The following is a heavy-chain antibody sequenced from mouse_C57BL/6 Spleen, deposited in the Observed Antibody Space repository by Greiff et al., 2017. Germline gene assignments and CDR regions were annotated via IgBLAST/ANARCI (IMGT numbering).Heavy chain of an antibody. J-gene: IGHJ3*01. V-gene: IGHV1-54*01. D-gene: IGHD1-1*01. CDR3: AWNYEGFAY. CDR1: GYAFTNYL. Sequence: VQLQQSGAELVRPGTSVKVSCKASGYAFTNYLIEWVKQRPGQGLEWIGVINPGSGGTNYNEKFKGKATLTADKSSSTAYMQLSSLTSEDSAVYFCAWNYEGFAYWGQGTLVTVSA. CDR2: INPGSGGT.